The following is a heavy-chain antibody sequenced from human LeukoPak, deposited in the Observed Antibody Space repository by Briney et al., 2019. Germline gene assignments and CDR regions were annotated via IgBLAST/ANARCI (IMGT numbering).Heavy chain of an antibody. CDR1: GYTFTSYG. J-gene: IGHJ4*02. V-gene: IGHV1-18*01. Sequence: ASVKVSCTASGYTFTSYGISWVRPAPAQGLEWMGWISAYNGNTNYAQKLQGRVTMPTDTTTSTAYMELRNLRSDDTAVYYCARDTAVYAIRLVFAYFDYWGQGTLVTVSS. CDR3: ARDTAVYAIRLVFAYFDY. CDR2: ISAYNGNT. D-gene: IGHD2-8*01.